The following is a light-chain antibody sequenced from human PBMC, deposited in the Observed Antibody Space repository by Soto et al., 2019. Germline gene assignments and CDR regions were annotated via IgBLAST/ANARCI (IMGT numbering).Light chain of an antibody. CDR3: AAWDDSLNGVV. Sequence: SVLTQPPSASGTPGQGVTISCSGSSSNIGSNTVDWYQHLPGTAPKLLIYANSQRPSGVPDRFSGSKSGTSASLAISGLQSEDEADYYCAAWDDSLNGVVFGGGTKVTVL. J-gene: IGLJ2*01. CDR2: ANS. CDR1: SSNIGSNT. V-gene: IGLV1-44*01.